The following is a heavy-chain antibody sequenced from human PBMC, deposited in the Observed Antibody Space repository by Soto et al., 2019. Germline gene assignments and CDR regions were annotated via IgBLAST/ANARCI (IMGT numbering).Heavy chain of an antibody. CDR3: ARESGGATATLDYYYFYLDV. CDR1: GDRFTGYY. CDR2: SNPNSGVT. D-gene: IGHD5-12*01. V-gene: IGHV1-2*04. Sequence: QVPRVQSGAEVKEPGASVTVSCRASGDRFTGYYLHWVRQAPGQGLEWMGWSNPNSGVTKYAQKFQGWVTMTRDTSIRTVYMQLSRLGFGDTAIYYCARESGGATATLDYYYFYLDVWGTGTTVTVSS. J-gene: IGHJ6*03.